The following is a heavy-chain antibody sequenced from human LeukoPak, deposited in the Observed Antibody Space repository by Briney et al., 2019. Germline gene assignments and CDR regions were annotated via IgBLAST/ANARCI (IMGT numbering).Heavy chain of an antibody. Sequence: SVKVSCKASGGTFSSYAISWVRQAPGQGLEWMGGIIPIFGTADYAQKFQGRVTITADESTSTAYMELSSLRSEDTAVYYCARVGDRVNWFDPWGQGTLVTVSS. V-gene: IGHV1-69*13. CDR2: IIPIFGTA. CDR3: ARVGDRVNWFDP. D-gene: IGHD4-17*01. CDR1: GGTFSSYA. J-gene: IGHJ5*02.